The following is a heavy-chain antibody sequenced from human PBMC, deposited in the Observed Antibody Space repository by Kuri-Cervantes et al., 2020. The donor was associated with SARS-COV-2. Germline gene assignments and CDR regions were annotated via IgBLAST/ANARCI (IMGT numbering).Heavy chain of an antibody. J-gene: IGHJ6*03. V-gene: IGHV3-23*01. Sequence: LSLTCTASGSTFSNNAMSWVRQAPGKGLEWVSAISGSGGSTYYADSVKGRFTISRDNAKNSLYLQMNSLRAEDTAVYYCASGIAVAGLAYMDVWGKGTTVTVSS. CDR1: GSTFSNNA. CDR2: ISGSGGST. D-gene: IGHD6-19*01. CDR3: ASGIAVAGLAYMDV.